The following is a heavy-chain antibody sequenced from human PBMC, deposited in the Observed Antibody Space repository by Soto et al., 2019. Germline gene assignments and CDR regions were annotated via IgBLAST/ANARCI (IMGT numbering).Heavy chain of an antibody. J-gene: IGHJ1*01. CDR2: IFHTGNT. V-gene: IGHV4-31*03. CDR3: ARDLGKLITPEQ. CDR1: GGSITTGGYN. D-gene: IGHD7-27*01. Sequence: PSETLSLTSTVSGGSITTGGYNWICIRQLPGKGLGWIWYIFHTGNTYYNPYLKSRVTISVDTPQNQYSLRLSSVTAADTALYYCARDLGKLITPEQWGQGVLVTVS.